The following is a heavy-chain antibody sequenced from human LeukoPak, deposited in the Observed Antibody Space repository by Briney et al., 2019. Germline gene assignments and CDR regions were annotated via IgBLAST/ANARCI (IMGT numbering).Heavy chain of an antibody. CDR1: GGSISSYY. CDR3: ARNPDYDSSGYYNDY. Sequence: SETLSLTCTVSGGSISSYYWSWIRQPAGKGLEWIGRIYTSGSTNYNPSLESRVTMSVDTSKNQFSLKLSSVTAADTAVYYCARNPDYDSSGYYNDYWGQGTLVTVSS. J-gene: IGHJ4*02. CDR2: IYTSGST. D-gene: IGHD3-22*01. V-gene: IGHV4-4*07.